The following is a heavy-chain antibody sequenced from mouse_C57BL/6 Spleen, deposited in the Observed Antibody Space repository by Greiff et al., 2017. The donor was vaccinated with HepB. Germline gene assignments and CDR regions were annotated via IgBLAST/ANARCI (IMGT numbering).Heavy chain of an antibody. CDR2: INPNNGGT. CDR3: APLLRAWFAY. J-gene: IGHJ3*01. D-gene: IGHD2-12*01. V-gene: IGHV1-26*01. Sequence: VQLKQSGPELVKPGASVKISCKASGYTFTDYYMNWVKQSHGKSLEWIGDINPNNGGTSYNQKFKGKATLTVDKSSSTAYMELRSLTSEDSAVYYCAPLLRAWFAYWGQGTLVTVSA. CDR1: GYTFTDYY.